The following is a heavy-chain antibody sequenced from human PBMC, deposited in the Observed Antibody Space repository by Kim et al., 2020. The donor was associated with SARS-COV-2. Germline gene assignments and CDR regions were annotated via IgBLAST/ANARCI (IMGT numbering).Heavy chain of an antibody. CDR1: GYTFTSYY. J-gene: IGHJ6*02. CDR3: ARDLKWRAGSFYYYGLDV. Sequence: ASVKVSCKASGYTFTSYYMHWVRQAPGQGLEWMGLINPSGGSTSYAQKFQGRVTMTRDTSTSTVYMELSSLTSEDTAVYYCARDLKWRAGSFYYYGLDVWGQGTTVTVS. D-gene: IGHD3-10*01. CDR2: INPSGGST. V-gene: IGHV1-46*01.